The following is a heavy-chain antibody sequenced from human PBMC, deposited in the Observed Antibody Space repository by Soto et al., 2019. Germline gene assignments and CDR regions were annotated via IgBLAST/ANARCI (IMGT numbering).Heavy chain of an antibody. J-gene: IGHJ4*02. CDR1: GFTFDDYA. Sequence: EVQLVESGGGLVQPGRSLRLSCAASGFTFDDYAMHWVRQAPGKGLEWVSGISWNSGNIGYADSVKGRFTISRDNAKNSLYLQMNSLGAEDTALYYCAKVGAAATEDYWGKGTLVTVSS. D-gene: IGHD6-13*01. V-gene: IGHV3-9*01. CDR2: ISWNSGNI. CDR3: AKVGAAATEDY.